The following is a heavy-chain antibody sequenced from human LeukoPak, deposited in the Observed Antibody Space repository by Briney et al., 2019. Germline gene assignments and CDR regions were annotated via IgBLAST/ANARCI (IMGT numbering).Heavy chain of an antibody. V-gene: IGHV4-61*02. D-gene: IGHD3-10*01. CDR2: IYTSGST. CDR3: ARGRIRFGELFRNDDAFDI. J-gene: IGHJ3*02. Sequence: SETLSLTCTVSGGSITSRDFYWGWIRQPPGKGLEWIGRIYTSGSTNYNPSLKSRVTISVDTSKNQFSLKLSSVTAADTAVYYCARGRIRFGELFRNDDAFDIWGQGTMVTVSS. CDR1: GGSITSRDFY.